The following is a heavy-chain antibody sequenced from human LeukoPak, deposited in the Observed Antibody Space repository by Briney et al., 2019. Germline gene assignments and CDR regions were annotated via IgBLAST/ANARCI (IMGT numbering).Heavy chain of an antibody. V-gene: IGHV3-23*01. CDR1: GFTFSSYA. J-gene: IGHJ4*02. Sequence: GGSLRLSCAASGFTFSSYAMSWVRQAPGKGLERVSAISGSGVSTYYADSVKGRFTISRDNSKNTLYLQMTSLRAEDTAVYFCAKGAVVRGVIKYYFDYWGQGTLVTVSS. D-gene: IGHD3-10*01. CDR2: ISGSGVST. CDR3: AKGAVVRGVIKYYFDY.